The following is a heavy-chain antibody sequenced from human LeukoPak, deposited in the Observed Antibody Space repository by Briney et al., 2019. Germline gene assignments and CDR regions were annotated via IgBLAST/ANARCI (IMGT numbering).Heavy chain of an antibody. Sequence: PSETLSLTCAVSGGSISSYYWSWIRQPPGKGLEWIGYINYRGSTNYNPSLKSRVTISLDRSRNQFSLKLRSVTAAGTAVYYGARGPTGYSSIGCFYLWGQGTLVTVSS. D-gene: IGHD6-13*01. CDR3: ARGPTGYSSIGCFYL. V-gene: IGHV4-59*01. J-gene: IGHJ5*02. CDR2: INYRGST. CDR1: GGSISSYY.